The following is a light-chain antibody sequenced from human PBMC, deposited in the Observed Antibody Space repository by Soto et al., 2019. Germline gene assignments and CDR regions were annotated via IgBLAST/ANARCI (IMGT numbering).Light chain of an antibody. CDR3: QQSYSSPPP. J-gene: IGKJ1*01. V-gene: IGKV1-39*01. CDR1: QSISNH. CDR2: AAY. Sequence: DFQMTQSPSSLSASVEDRVIITCRASQSISNHLNWYQQKPGKDPKLLIFAAYSLQSGVNSRFSGSRSGPDFTLTISSMQPEDFATYYCQQSYSSPPPFGKGQKVDLK.